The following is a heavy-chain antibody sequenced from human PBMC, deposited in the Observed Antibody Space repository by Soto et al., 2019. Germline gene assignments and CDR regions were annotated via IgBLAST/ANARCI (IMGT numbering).Heavy chain of an antibody. V-gene: IGHV3-30*18. CDR3: AKGGRQWLVTSDFNY. CDR2: VSHDGRNT. CDR1: GFTFSDYA. Sequence: VQLMESEGGVVQPGRSLRLSCAASGFTFSDYAMHWVRQAPGKGLEWVAVVSHDGRNTHYADSMKGRFTISRDSSKNTVSLEMTSLRTEDTAVYYCAKGGRQWLVTSDFNYWGQGALVTVSS. J-gene: IGHJ4*02. D-gene: IGHD6-19*01.